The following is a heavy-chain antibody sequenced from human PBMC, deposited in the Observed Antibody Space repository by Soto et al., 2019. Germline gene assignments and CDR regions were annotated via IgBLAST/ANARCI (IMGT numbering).Heavy chain of an antibody. CDR1: GFTFSNYW. V-gene: IGHV3-74*01. CDR2: INHDGSTT. CDR3: VRDKGGWFDP. Sequence: EVQLVESGGGLVQPGGSLRLSCAASGFTFSNYWMHWVRQAPGKGLVWVSRINHDGSTTTYADSMKGRFTISRDNAKNTQYLQMNSLRVEDTAVYYCVRDKGGWFDPWGQGILVTVSS. D-gene: IGHD3-16*01. J-gene: IGHJ5*02.